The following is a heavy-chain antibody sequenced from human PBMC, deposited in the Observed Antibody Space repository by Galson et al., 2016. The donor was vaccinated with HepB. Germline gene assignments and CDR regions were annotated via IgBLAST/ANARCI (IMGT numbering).Heavy chain of an antibody. J-gene: IGHJ4*02. D-gene: IGHD2-15*01. CDR3: AKGRVEYCSGGSCSPFDY. CDR2: VSGSGTST. V-gene: IGHV3-23*01. Sequence: SLRLSCAASGFTFSSYVPSWARQAPGKGLEWVSVVSGSGTSTYYADPVKGRFTISRDNSKNTRYLQMNSLRAEDTAIYYCAKGRVEYCSGGSCSPFDYWGQGTLVTVSS. CDR1: GFTFSSYV.